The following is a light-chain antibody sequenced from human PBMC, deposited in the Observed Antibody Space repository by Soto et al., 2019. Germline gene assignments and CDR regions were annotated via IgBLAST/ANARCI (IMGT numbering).Light chain of an antibody. CDR2: AAS. CDR1: QGIRDE. J-gene: IGKJ1*01. Sequence: AIQMTQSPSSLSASVGDRVTITCPASQGIRDELGWYQQKAGKGPNLLISAASRLQSGVPSRFSGRGSGTDFTLTISSLQPEDFATYYCLRDYDYPRTFGQGTKVDIK. CDR3: LRDYDYPRT. V-gene: IGKV1-6*01.